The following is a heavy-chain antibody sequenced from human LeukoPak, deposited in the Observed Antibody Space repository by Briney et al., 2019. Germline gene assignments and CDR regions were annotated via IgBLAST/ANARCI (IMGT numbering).Heavy chain of an antibody. D-gene: IGHD2-21*01. J-gene: IGHJ4*02. CDR3: ARDRKVIAIWGVFDY. CDR1: GFTFSSYS. Sequence: GGSLRLSCAASGFTFSSYSMNWVRQAPGKGLEWVSSISSSSSYIYYADSVKGRFTISRDNSKNTLYLQMNSLRAEDTAVYYCARDRKVIAIWGVFDYWGQGTLVTVSS. CDR2: ISSSSSYI. V-gene: IGHV3-21*01.